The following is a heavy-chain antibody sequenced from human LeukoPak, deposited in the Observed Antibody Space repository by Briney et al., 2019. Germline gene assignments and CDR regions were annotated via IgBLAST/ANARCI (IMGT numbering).Heavy chain of an antibody. CDR2: IYYSGST. Sequence: SETLSLTCTVSGGSISSSSYYWGWIRQPPGKGLEWIGSIYYSGSTYYNPSLKSRVTISVDTSKNQFSLKLSSVTAADTAVYYCARDRMGFDWLLYLNSANAFDIWGQGTMVTVSS. D-gene: IGHD3-9*01. CDR3: ARDRMGFDWLLYLNSANAFDI. V-gene: IGHV4-39*07. J-gene: IGHJ3*02. CDR1: GGSISSSSYY.